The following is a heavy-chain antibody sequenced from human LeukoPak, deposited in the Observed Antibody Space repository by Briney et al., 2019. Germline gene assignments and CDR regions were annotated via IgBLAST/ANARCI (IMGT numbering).Heavy chain of an antibody. CDR2: INHIGST. V-gene: IGHV4-34*01. Sequence: SETLSLTCAVYGGSFSGYYWSWIRQPPGKVLEWIGEINHIGSTNYNPSLKSRVTISVDTSKNQYYPKLSSVTAADTAVYYCARGVPSDYWGQGTLVPVSS. D-gene: IGHD6-6*01. CDR1: GGSFSGYY. J-gene: IGHJ4*02. CDR3: ARGVPSDY.